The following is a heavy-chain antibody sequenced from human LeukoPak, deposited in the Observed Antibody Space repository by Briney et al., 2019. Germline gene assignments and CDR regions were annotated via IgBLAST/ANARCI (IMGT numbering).Heavy chain of an antibody. V-gene: IGHV3-74*01. D-gene: IGHD6-19*01. Sequence: GGSLRLSCAASGFTSSSYWMHWVRQAPGKGLVWVSRINSDGSSTSYADSVKGRFTISRDNAKNTLYLQMNSLRAEDTAVYYCAREGGYSSGWTEGYFDYWGQGTLVTVSS. CDR1: GFTSSSYW. CDR2: INSDGSST. CDR3: AREGGYSSGWTEGYFDY. J-gene: IGHJ4*02.